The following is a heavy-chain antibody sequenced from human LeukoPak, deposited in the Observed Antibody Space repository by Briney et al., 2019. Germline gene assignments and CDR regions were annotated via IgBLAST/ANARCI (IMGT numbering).Heavy chain of an antibody. J-gene: IGHJ5*02. CDR3: VREWYYYDSSGYNYGGWFDP. V-gene: IGHV4-59*01. D-gene: IGHD3-22*01. Sequence: SETLSLTCTVSGGSISTYYWSWIRQPPGKGLEWIGYISYSGSTNYNPSLKSRVTISEDTSKNQFSLNLSSVTAADTAVYYCVREWYYYDSSGYNYGGWFDPWGQGTLVTVSS. CDR2: ISYSGST. CDR1: GGSISTYY.